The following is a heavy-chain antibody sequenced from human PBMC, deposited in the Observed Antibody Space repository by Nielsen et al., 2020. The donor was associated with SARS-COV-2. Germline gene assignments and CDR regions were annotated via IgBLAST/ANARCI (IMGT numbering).Heavy chain of an antibody. CDR3: ARDPPRSIAARPPNTDY. D-gene: IGHD6-6*01. J-gene: IGHJ4*02. CDR1: GYTFTGYY. Sequence: ASVKVSCLASGYTFTGYYMHWVGQAPGQGLEWMGRINPNSGGTNYAQKFQGRVTMTRDTSISTAYMELSRLRSDDTAVYYCARDPPRSIAARPPNTDYWGQGTLVTVSS. V-gene: IGHV1-2*06. CDR2: INPNSGGT.